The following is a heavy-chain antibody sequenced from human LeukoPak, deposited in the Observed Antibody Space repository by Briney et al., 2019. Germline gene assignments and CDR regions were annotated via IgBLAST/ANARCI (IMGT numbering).Heavy chain of an antibody. CDR3: ARDPGSMVRGVRGTGFDY. J-gene: IGHJ4*02. CDR1: GYTFTGYY. V-gene: IGHV1-2*04. CDR2: INPNGGGT. D-gene: IGHD3-10*01. Sequence: ASVKVSCKASGYTFTGYYMHWVRQAPGQGLEWMGWINPNGGGTNYAQKFQGWVTMTRDTSISTAYMELSRLRSDDTAVYYCARDPGSMVRGVRGTGFDYWGQGTLVTVSS.